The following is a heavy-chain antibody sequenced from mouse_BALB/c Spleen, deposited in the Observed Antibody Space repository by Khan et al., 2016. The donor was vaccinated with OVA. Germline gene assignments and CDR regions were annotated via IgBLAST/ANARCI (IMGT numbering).Heavy chain of an antibody. J-gene: IGHJ2*01. CDR2: ISYSGNT. CDR3: AKMSGGDFDF. CDR1: GYSITSDYA. Sequence: EVQLQESGPGLVKPSQSLSLTCTVTGYSITSDYAWNWIRQFPGNKLEWMGYISYSGNTKYNPSLKSRISVTRDTSKNQFFLQLNSVTTEDTATYSCAKMSGGDFDFWGQGTTLTVSS. V-gene: IGHV3-2*02. D-gene: IGHD4-1*01.